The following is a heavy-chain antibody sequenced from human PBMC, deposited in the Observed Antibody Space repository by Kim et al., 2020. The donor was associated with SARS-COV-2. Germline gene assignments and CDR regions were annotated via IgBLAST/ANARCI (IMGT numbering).Heavy chain of an antibody. J-gene: IGHJ6*02. V-gene: IGHV4-34*01. D-gene: IGHD5-18*01. CDR3: ARGRIQLWSVPRRYYGMDV. Sequence: SETLSLTCAVYGGSFSGYYWSWIRQPPGKGLEWIGEINHSGSTNYNPSLKSRVTISVDTSKNQFSLKLSSVTAADTAVYYCARGRIQLWSVPRRYYGMDVWGQGTTVTVSS. CDR1: GGSFSGYY. CDR2: INHSGST.